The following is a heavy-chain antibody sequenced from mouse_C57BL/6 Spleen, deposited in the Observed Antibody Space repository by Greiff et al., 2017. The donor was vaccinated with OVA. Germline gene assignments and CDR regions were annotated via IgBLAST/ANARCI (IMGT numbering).Heavy chain of an antibody. Sequence: DVQLQESGAELVKPGASVKLSCTASGFNIKDYYMHWVKQRTEQGLEWIGRIDPEDGETKYAPKFQGKATITADTSSNTAYLQLSSLTSEDTAVYYCARDGITTVVEWYFDVWGTGTTVTVSS. D-gene: IGHD1-1*01. CDR3: ARDGITTVVEWYFDV. V-gene: IGHV14-2*01. CDR1: GFNIKDYY. CDR2: IDPEDGET. J-gene: IGHJ1*03.